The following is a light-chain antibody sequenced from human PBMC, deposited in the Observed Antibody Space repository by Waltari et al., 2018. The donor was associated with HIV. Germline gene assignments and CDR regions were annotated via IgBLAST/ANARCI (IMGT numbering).Light chain of an antibody. J-gene: IGKJ3*01. CDR2: AAS. CDR1: QSISTY. CDR3: QQSFSRVT. Sequence: DIQLTQSPSSLSASLGAKAVIMCRASQSISTYVNWYQQKPGRAPNLLIYAASTLQSGVPSRFSGGASGTDFTLTISGLQVEDFATYYCQQSFSRVTFGPGTKVYV. V-gene: IGKV1-39*01.